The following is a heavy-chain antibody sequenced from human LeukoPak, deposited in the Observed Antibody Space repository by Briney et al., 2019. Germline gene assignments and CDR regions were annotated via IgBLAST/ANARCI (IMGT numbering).Heavy chain of an antibody. CDR1: GFTFSSYS. J-gene: IGHJ4*02. D-gene: IGHD3-22*01. CDR2: ISSSSSTI. CDR3: AREKYYYDSSGYSRWVFDY. Sequence: QTGGSLRLSCAASGFTFSSYSMNWVRQAPGKGLEWVSYISSSSSTIYYADSVKGRFTISRDNAKNSLYLQMNSLRAEDTAVYYCAREKYYYDSSGYSRWVFDYWGQGTLVTVSS. V-gene: IGHV3-48*01.